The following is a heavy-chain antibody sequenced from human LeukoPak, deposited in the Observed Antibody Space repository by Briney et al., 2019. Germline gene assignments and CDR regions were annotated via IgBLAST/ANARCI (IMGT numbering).Heavy chain of an antibody. D-gene: IGHD3-10*01. V-gene: IGHV4-4*07. CDR1: GGSISSYY. J-gene: IGHJ4*02. CDR2: IYTSGST. CDR3: ARDRSLTERYYFDY. Sequence: SETLSLTCTVSGGSISSYYWCWIRQPAGKGLEWIGRIYTSGSTNYNPSLKSRVTMSVDTSKNQFSLKLSSVTAADTAVYYCARDRSLTERYYFDYWGQGTLVTVSS.